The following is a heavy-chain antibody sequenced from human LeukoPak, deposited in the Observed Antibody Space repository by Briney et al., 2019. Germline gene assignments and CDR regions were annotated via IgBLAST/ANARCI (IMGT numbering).Heavy chain of an antibody. D-gene: IGHD6-19*01. V-gene: IGHV3-23*01. J-gene: IGHJ4*02. Sequence: GGSLRLSCAASGFTFSSYAMSWVRQAPGKGLEWVSAISGSGGSTYYADSVKGRFTISRDNSKNTLYLQMNSLRAEDTAVYYCAKDKKVAVAGPWDYWGQGTLVTVSS. CDR2: ISGSGGST. CDR3: AKDKKVAVAGPWDY. CDR1: GFTFSSYA.